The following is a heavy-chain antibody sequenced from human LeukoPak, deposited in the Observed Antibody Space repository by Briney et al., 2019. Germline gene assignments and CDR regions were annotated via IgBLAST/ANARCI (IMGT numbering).Heavy chain of an antibody. V-gene: IGHV3-23*01. CDR2: ISGSGGST. D-gene: IGHD6-13*01. CDR3: ARKVYSSSWYPSDY. CDR1: GFIFSSYA. Sequence: GGSLRLSCAASGFIFSSYAMSWVRQAPGKGLEWASAISGSGGSTYYADSVKGRFTISRDNSKNTLYLQMNSLRAEDTAVYYCARKVYSSSWYPSDYWGQGTLVTVSS. J-gene: IGHJ4*02.